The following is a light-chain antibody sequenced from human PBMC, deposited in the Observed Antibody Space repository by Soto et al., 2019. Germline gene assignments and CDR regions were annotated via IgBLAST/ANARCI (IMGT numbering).Light chain of an antibody. V-gene: IGKV1-17*01. CDR1: QGIRND. CDR3: QQYYSYPRT. J-gene: IGKJ1*01. Sequence: DIQMTESPSSLSASVGDRVTITCRASQGIRNDLGWYQQKPGKAPKLLIYAASTLQSGVPSRFSGSGSGTDFTLTISCLQSEDFATYYCQQYYSYPRTFGQGTKVDIK. CDR2: AAS.